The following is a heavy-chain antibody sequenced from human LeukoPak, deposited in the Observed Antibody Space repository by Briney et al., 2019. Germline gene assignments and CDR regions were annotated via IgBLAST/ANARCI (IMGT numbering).Heavy chain of an antibody. Sequence: SETLSLTCTVSGDSISSSIYYWSWIRQPAGQGLEWIGRIYTSGSTNYNPSLKSRVTMSVDTSKNQFSLKLSSVTAADTAVYYCARDLNFGYSYGFDYWGQGTLVTVSS. CDR3: ARDLNFGYSYGFDY. CDR1: GDSISSSIYY. CDR2: IYTSGST. J-gene: IGHJ4*02. V-gene: IGHV4-61*02. D-gene: IGHD5-18*01.